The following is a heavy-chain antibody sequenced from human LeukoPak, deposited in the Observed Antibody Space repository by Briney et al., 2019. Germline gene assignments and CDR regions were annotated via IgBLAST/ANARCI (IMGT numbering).Heavy chain of an antibody. CDR3: TRLLRSGVYYFDS. V-gene: IGHV1-8*03. J-gene: IGHJ4*02. Sequence: ASVKVSCKASGYTFTTYEINWVRQATGQGLEWMGRMNPNSGNSGYAQNFQGSVTITRDTSISTAYMELSSPRSDDTAVYYCTRLLRSGVYYFDSWGQGTLVTVSS. CDR1: GYTFTTYE. CDR2: MNPNSGNS. D-gene: IGHD3-10*01.